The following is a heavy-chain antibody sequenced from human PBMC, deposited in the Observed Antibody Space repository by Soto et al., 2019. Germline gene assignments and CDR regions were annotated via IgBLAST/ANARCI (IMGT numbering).Heavy chain of an antibody. J-gene: IGHJ4*02. CDR3: ARHGSY. CDR2: IYFSWTT. CDR1: GVSISDTSYY. V-gene: IGHV4-39*01. Sequence: QLQLQEAGPGLVKPSETLSLKCNVSGVSISDTSYYWGWIRQPPRKGLEWMGTIYFSWTTFYNPSLKSRLTISVDTTKNEFYRRLRSLTAADTAVYYCARHGSYWGQVTLVAVSS.